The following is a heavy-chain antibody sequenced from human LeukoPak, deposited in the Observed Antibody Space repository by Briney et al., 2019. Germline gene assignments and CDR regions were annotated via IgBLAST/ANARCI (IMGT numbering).Heavy chain of an antibody. V-gene: IGHV4-59*11. Sequence: SETLSLTCTVSGGSISSHYWSWIRQPPGKGLEWVGYIYYSGSTNYNPSLKSRVTISVDTSKNQFSLKLSSVTAADTAVYYCARDRYYYDSSGSENYYGMDVWGQGTTVTVSS. J-gene: IGHJ6*02. D-gene: IGHD3-22*01. CDR2: IYYSGST. CDR1: GGSISSHY. CDR3: ARDRYYYDSSGSENYYGMDV.